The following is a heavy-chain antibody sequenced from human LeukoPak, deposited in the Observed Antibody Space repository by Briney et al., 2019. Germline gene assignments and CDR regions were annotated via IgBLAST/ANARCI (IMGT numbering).Heavy chain of an antibody. CDR2: IYHSGST. Sequence: PSETLSLTCTVSGGSISSGGYYWSWIRQPPGKGLEWIGYIYHSGSTYYNPSLKSRVTISVDRSKNQFSLKLSSVTAADTAVYYCARGYGGYRTRDYGDGNWFDPWGQGTLVTVSS. CDR1: GGSISSGGYY. V-gene: IGHV4-30-2*01. D-gene: IGHD4-17*01. CDR3: ARGYGGYRTRDYGDGNWFDP. J-gene: IGHJ5*02.